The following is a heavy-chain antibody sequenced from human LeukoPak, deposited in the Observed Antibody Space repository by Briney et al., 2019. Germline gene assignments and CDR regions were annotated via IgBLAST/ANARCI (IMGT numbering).Heavy chain of an antibody. CDR2: IRHDGTDQ. Sequence: GGSLRLSCVGSGFTFSVHWVRQVPGKGLEWLTFIRHDGTDQHYADSVRGRFTISRDNSKNTVYLQMNSLRPEDTALYYCAKDGNWASVSWGQGALVTVSS. V-gene: IGHV3-30*02. J-gene: IGHJ5*02. CDR3: AKDGNWASVS. CDR1: GFTFS. D-gene: IGHD7-27*01.